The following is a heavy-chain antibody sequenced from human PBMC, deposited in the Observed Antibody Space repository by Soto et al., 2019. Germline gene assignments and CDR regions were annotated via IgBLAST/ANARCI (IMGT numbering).Heavy chain of an antibody. CDR3: AGGWGSSRYYFDY. J-gene: IGHJ4*02. D-gene: IGHD6-13*01. CDR1: GGPISNFD. CDR2: IYASGTT. V-gene: IGHV4-4*07. Sequence: QVQLQESGPGLVKPSETLSLTCTVSGGPISNFDWSWIRQPAGQGLEWIGRIYASGTTNYNPSLKSRVTMTVDTSIHQFSLHLNSVTAADAAMDYCAGGWGSSRYYFDYWGQGTLVTVSS.